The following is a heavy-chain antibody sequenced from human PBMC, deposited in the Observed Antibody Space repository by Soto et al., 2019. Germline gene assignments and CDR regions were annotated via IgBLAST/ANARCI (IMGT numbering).Heavy chain of an antibody. CDR1: GGTFSSYA. Sequence: QVQLVQSGAEVKKHGSSVKVSCKASGGTFSSYAISWLRQAPGQGREWMGVIIPIFGTANYAQKFQGRVTINADKSTSTAYMELSSLRSEDRAVYYCARDPEDSSGKAKYSYGMDVWGQGTTVTVSS. D-gene: IGHD3-22*01. V-gene: IGHV1-69*06. CDR3: ARDPEDSSGKAKYSYGMDV. J-gene: IGHJ6*02. CDR2: IIPIFGTA.